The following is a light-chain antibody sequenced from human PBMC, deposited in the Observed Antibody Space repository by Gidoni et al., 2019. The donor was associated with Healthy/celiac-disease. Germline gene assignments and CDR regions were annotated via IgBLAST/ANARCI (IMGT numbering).Light chain of an antibody. J-gene: IGLJ2*01. CDR2: QDS. Sequence: SYDPTQPPSVPVSPGQTASITCSGDKLGDKYACWYQQKPGQSPVLVIYQDSKRPSGIPERFSGSNSGNTATLTISGTQAMDEADYYCQAWDSSTVVFGGGTKLTVL. V-gene: IGLV3-1*01. CDR3: QAWDSSTVV. CDR1: KLGDKY.